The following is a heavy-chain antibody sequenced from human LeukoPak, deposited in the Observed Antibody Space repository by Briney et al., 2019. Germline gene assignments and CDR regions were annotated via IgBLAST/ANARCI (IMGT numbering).Heavy chain of an antibody. Sequence: PGRSLRLSCAASGFTFSSYAMSWVRQAPGKGLEWVSAISGSGGSTYYADSVKGRFTISRDNSKNTLYLQMNSLRAEDTAVYYCARGVEPLAANTLAYWGQGTLVTVSS. CDR1: GFTFSSYA. CDR3: ARGVEPLAANTLAY. D-gene: IGHD1-14*01. J-gene: IGHJ4*02. CDR2: ISGSGGST. V-gene: IGHV3-23*01.